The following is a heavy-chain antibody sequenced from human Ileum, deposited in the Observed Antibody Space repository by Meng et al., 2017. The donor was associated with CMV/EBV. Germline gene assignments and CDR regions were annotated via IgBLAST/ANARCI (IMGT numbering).Heavy chain of an antibody. CDR2: ISAYNGNT. Sequence: ASVKVSCKASGYTFTSYGISWLRQAPGQGLEWMGWISAYNGNTNYAQKLQGRVTMTTDTSTSTAYMELRSLRSDDTAVYYCARMYCSSTSCYMLDYWGQGTLVTVSS. D-gene: IGHD2-2*02. CDR3: ARMYCSSTSCYMLDY. V-gene: IGHV1-18*01. J-gene: IGHJ4*02. CDR1: GYTFTSYG.